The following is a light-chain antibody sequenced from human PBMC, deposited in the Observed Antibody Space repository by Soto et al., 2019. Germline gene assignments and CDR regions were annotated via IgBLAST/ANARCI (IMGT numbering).Light chain of an antibody. Sequence: QSVLTQPPSASGSPGQSVTISCTGTSGDIGGYDYVSWYQQHPGKAPKLMIYEVTKRPLGVPDRFSGSKSGNTASLTVSGLQAEDEADYYCSSYTITSPYVFGTGTKATVL. CDR2: EVT. V-gene: IGLV2-8*01. J-gene: IGLJ1*01. CDR1: SGDIGGYDY. CDR3: SSYTITSPYV.